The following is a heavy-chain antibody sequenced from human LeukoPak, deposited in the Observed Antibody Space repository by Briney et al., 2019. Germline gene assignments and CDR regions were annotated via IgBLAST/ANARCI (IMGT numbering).Heavy chain of an antibody. CDR1: GYTFTSYG. V-gene: IGHV1-69*06. CDR3: AAPPPGLYCSSTSCYGGFDY. Sequence: HWASVKVSCKASGYTFTSYGISWVRQAPGQGLEWMGGIIPIFGTANYAQKFQGRVTITADKSTSTAYMELSSLRSEDTAVYYCAAPPPGLYCSSTSCYGGFDYWGQGTLVTVSS. D-gene: IGHD2-2*01. CDR2: IIPIFGTA. J-gene: IGHJ4*02.